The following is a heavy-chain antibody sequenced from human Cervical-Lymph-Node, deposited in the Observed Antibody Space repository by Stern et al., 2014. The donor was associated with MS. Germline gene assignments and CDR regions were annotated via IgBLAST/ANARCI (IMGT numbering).Heavy chain of an antibody. J-gene: IGHJ1*01. CDR1: GFSLNTSGVG. CDR2: IYGDDDK. Sequence: QVTLKESGPTLVNPTQTLTLTCAFSGFSLNTSGVGVGWIRQPPGKAPEWLALIYGDDDKRYSPSLRSRLTITKDTSKNQVVLTVTNMDPVDTATYYCAHSAYAYVWGNYGLGKGVYFKHWGQGTLVSVSS. V-gene: IGHV2-5*02. CDR3: AHSAYAYVWGNYGLGKGVYFKH. D-gene: IGHD3-16*01.